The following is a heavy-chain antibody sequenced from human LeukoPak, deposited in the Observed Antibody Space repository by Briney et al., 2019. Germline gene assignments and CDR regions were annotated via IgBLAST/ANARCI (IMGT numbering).Heavy chain of an antibody. J-gene: IGHJ4*02. CDR2: VYHSGSA. D-gene: IGHD3-16*01. V-gene: IGHV4-34*01. Sequence: SEALSLTCGVYDGSFIGDYWSWIRQSPGMGLEWIGQVYHSGSANYNPSLRSRVTISIDTSKKQFSLKLNSVTATDTAVYYCARHGGFYFDSWGQGTLVTVSS. CDR3: ARHGGFYFDS. CDR1: DGSFIGDY.